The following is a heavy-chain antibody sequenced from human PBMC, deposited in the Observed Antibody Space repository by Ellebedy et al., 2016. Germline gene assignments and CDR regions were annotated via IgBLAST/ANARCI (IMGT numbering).Heavy chain of an antibody. V-gene: IGHV3-7*01. D-gene: IGHD3-22*01. CDR1: GLTFTNAW. CDR2: IKQDGSQK. J-gene: IGHJ5*02. CDR3: ARAGYYDSSGYYYGGWFDP. Sequence: GGSLRLSCAASGLTFTNAWMNWVRQAPGKGLEWVANIKQDGSQKEYVDSVKGRFTISRDNAKNSLYLQMSSLRAEDTAVYYCARAGYYDSSGYYYGGWFDPWGQGTLVTVSS.